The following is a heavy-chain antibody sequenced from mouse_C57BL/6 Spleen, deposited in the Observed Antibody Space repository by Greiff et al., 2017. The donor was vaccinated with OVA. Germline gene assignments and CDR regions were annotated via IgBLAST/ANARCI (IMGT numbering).Heavy chain of an antibody. J-gene: IGHJ3*01. D-gene: IGHD2-4*01. V-gene: IGHV1-64*01. CDR3: ASDDYDWFAY. Sequence: VQLQQPGAELVTPGASVTLSCKASGYTFTSYWMHWVKQRPGQGIEWIGMIHPNSGSTNYNEKLKSKATLTVDKSSSTAYMPLSSLTSEDSAVYYCASDDYDWFAYWGQGTLVTVSA. CDR2: IHPNSGST. CDR1: GYTFTSYW.